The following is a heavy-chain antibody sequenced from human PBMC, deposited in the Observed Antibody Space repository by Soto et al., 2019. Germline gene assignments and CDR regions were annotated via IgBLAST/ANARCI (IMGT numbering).Heavy chain of an antibody. D-gene: IGHD5-18*01. J-gene: IGHJ6*02. Sequence: GGSLRLSCAASGFTFRYYTMNCVRQAPGRGLEWVSYISSSGSTTFYADSVKGRFTISRDNAKNSLYLQMNSLRDEDTAVYYCARVEWIQLWSYLRYDMDVWGQGTTVTVSS. CDR1: GFTFRYYT. CDR2: ISSSGSTT. V-gene: IGHV3-48*02. CDR3: ARVEWIQLWSYLRYDMDV.